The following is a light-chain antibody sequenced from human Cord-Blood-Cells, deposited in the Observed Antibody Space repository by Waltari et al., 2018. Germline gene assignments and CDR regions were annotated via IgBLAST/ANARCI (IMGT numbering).Light chain of an antibody. CDR1: SLRSYY. J-gene: IGLJ2*01. CDR3: NSRDSSGNHVV. V-gene: IGLV3-19*01. Sequence: SSELTQDPAVSVALGQTVRLTCQGDSLRSYYASWYQQKPGQAPVLVIYGKNNRPSGIPDRFSGSSSGNTASLSITGAQAEDEADCYCNSRDSSGNHVVFGGGTKLTVL. CDR2: GKN.